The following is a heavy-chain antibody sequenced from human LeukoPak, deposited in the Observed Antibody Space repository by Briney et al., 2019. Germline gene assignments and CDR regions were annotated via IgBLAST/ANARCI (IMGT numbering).Heavy chain of an antibody. CDR1: GLTFSDHY. V-gene: IGHV3-72*01. D-gene: IGHD1-26*01. CDR3: AREGLGARYFDY. Sequence: GGSLRLSCAASGLTFSDHYMDWVRQAPGHGLEWVGRTRNKANSYTTEYAASVKGRFTISRDDSKNSLYLQMNSLKTEDTAVYYCAREGLGARYFDYWGQGTLVTVSS. J-gene: IGHJ4*02. CDR2: TRNKANSYTT.